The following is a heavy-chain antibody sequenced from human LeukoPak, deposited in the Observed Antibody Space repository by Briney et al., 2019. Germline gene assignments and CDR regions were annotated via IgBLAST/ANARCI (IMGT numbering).Heavy chain of an antibody. V-gene: IGHV6-1*01. Sequence: SQTLSLTCAISGDSVSSNIAAWNWIRQSPSRGLEWLGRTYYRSKWYNDYAVSVKSRITINPDTSKNQFSLQLNSVTPEDTAVYYCARARAYYDSCGYLNWFDPWGQGTLVTVSS. J-gene: IGHJ5*02. CDR3: ARARAYYDSCGYLNWFDP. D-gene: IGHD3-22*01. CDR1: GDSVSSNIAA. CDR2: TYYRSKWYN.